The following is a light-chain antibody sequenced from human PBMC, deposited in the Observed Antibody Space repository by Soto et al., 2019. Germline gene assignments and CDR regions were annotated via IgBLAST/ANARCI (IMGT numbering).Light chain of an antibody. J-gene: IGLJ1*01. CDR3: SSYTSSSTLVV. V-gene: IGLV2-14*01. CDR1: SSDVGGYNY. CDR2: EVS. Sequence: QSVLTQPPSASGTPGQGVTISCTGTSSDVGGYNYVSWYQQHPGKAPKLMIYEVSNRPSGVSNRFSGSKSGNTASLTISGLQAEDEADYYCSSYTSSSTLVVFGTGTKVTVL.